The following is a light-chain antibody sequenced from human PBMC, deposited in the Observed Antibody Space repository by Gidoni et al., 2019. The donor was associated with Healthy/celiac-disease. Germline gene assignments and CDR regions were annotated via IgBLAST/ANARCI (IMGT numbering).Light chain of an antibody. CDR1: QSISSH. CDR3: QQSYSTPGT. V-gene: IGKV1-39*01. CDR2: AAA. Sequence: DIQMTQYPSSLSASVGDRVTITCRASQSISSHLNWYQQKPGKAPKLQIYAAASLQSGVPSRSSGSGPETDFTLTISSLQPEDFATYYCQQSYSTPGTFGQGTKVEIK. J-gene: IGKJ1*01.